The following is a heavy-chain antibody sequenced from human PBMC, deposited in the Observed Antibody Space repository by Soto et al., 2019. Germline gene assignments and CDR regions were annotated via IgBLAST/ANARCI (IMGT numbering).Heavy chain of an antibody. CDR2: ISAYNGNT. V-gene: IGHV1-18*01. J-gene: IGHJ6*02. CDR3: ARDRPGLDYGSGTVYYYGMDV. CDR1: GYTFTSYG. Sequence: ASVKVSCKASGYTFTSYGISWVRQAPGQGLEWMGWISAYNGNTNYAQKLQGRVTMTTDTSTSTAYMELRSLRSDDTAVYYCARDRPGLDYGSGTVYYYGMDVWGQGTTVTVSS. D-gene: IGHD3-10*01.